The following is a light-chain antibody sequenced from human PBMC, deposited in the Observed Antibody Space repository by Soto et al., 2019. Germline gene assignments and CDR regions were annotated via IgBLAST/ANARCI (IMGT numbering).Light chain of an antibody. Sequence: QLVLTQSPSASASLGASVKLTCTLSSGHSNYAIAWHQQQPEKVPRYLMKLNRDGSHSKGDGIPNRFSGSSSGAERYLTISSLQYEDEADYYCQTWGTGIVIFGGGTKVTVL. CDR2: LNRDGSH. V-gene: IGLV4-69*01. CDR1: SGHSNYA. J-gene: IGLJ2*01. CDR3: QTWGTGIVI.